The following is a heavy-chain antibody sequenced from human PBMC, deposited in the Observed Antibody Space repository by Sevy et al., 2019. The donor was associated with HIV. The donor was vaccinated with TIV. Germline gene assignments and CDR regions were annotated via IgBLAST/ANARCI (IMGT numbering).Heavy chain of an antibody. V-gene: IGHV1-69*13. CDR2: IIPIFGTA. Sequence: ASVKVSCKASGGTFSSYAISWVRQAPGQGLEWMGGIIPIFGTANYAQKFQGRVTITADESTSTAYMELSRLRSEDTAVYYCARDGYGGGSYYYFDYWGQGTLVTVSS. J-gene: IGHJ4*02. D-gene: IGHD1-26*01. CDR3: ARDGYGGGSYYYFDY. CDR1: GGTFSSYA.